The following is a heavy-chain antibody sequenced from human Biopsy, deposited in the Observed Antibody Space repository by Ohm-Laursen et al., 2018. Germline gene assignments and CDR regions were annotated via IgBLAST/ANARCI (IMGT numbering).Heavy chain of an antibody. Sequence: TLSLTCAVYGESFNGYYWSWIRQTPGKGLEWIGEINHSGRTNYNPSLKRRVTISVDTSKNQFSLKVRSLTAADTAVYYCVRGVDYYDPYHYYALDVWGQGTTVTVSS. J-gene: IGHJ6*02. CDR1: GESFNGYY. D-gene: IGHD3-22*01. CDR3: VRGVDYYDPYHYYALDV. V-gene: IGHV4-34*01. CDR2: INHSGRT.